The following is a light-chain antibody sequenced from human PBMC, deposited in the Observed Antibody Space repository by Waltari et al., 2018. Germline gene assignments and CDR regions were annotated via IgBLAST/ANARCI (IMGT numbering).Light chain of an antibody. CDR1: RSDCVGYNY. CDR2: DVS. J-gene: IGLJ2*01. CDR3: SSYTSSSTLV. V-gene: IGLV2-14*03. Sequence: QSALTQPASVSGSPGQSITISFSGTRSDCVGYNYVPWYQQHPGKAPKLMIYDVSNRPSGFSNRFSGSKSGNTASLTISGLQAEDEADYYCSSYTSSSTLVFGGGTKLTVL.